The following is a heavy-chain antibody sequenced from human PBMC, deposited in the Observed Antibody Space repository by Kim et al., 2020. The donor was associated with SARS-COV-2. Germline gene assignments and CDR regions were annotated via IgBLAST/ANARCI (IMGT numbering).Heavy chain of an antibody. J-gene: IGHJ4*02. Sequence: GGSLRLSCAASGFTFSSYAMSWVRQAPGKGLEWVSAISGSGGSTYYADSVKGRFTTSRDNSKNTLYLQMNSLTAEDTAVYYCAKDRPTRYFDWLPNDYWGQGTLVTVSS. CDR3: AKDRPTRYFDWLPNDY. D-gene: IGHD3-9*01. CDR2: ISGSGGST. V-gene: IGHV3-23*01. CDR1: GFTFSSYA.